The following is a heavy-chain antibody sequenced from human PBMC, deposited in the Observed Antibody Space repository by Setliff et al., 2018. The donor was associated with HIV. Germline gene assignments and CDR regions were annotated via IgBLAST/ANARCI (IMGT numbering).Heavy chain of an antibody. CDR3: VRWYYCVSGACYRADY. D-gene: IGHD2-21*02. J-gene: IGHJ4*02. V-gene: IGHV4-34*01. CDR2: MNQSGTT. Sequence: SETLSLTCSVYGTSFSDHYWSWVRQTPGKGLEWIGEMNQSGTTNYNPPLKSRVTMSIDTSERQFSLKLTSVTAADTAIYYCVRWYYCVSGACYRADYWGQGTMVTVSS. CDR1: GTSFSDHY.